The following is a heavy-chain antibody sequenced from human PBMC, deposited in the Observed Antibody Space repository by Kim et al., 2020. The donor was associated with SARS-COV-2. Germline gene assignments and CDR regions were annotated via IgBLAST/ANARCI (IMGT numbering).Heavy chain of an antibody. CDR2: ISGSGGST. V-gene: IGHV3-23*01. D-gene: IGHD3-22*01. CDR1: GFTFSSYA. Sequence: GGSLRLSCAASGFTFSSYAMSWVRQAPGKGLEWVSAISGSGGSTYYADSVKGRFTISRDNSKNTLYLQMNSLRAEDTAVYYCANLGDKVYYYDSSISYWGQGTLVTVSS. J-gene: IGHJ4*02. CDR3: ANLGDKVYYYDSSISY.